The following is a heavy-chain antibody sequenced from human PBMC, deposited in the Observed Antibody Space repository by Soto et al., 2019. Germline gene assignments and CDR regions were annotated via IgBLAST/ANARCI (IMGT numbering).Heavy chain of an antibody. Sequence: SETLSLTCSFSVDSISSTSYSWAWIRQAPGKGLEWIGSIYYTGSTDYKPSLKGRVNISVDRSKNQFSLKLRSVTAADTAVYFCASPPKAVRGYFNSWGQGTLVTVSS. CDR3: ASPPKAVRGYFNS. D-gene: IGHD3-9*01. CDR1: VDSISSTSYS. J-gene: IGHJ5*02. CDR2: IYYTGST. V-gene: IGHV4-39*01.